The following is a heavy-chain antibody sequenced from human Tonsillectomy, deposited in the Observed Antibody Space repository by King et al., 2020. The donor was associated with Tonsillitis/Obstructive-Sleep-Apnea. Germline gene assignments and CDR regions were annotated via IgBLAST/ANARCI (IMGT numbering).Heavy chain of an antibody. CDR2: IRGFSGDT. CDR1: GYTFNSYG. D-gene: IGHD6-19*01. CDR3: ARARGVAGKFWFAP. V-gene: IGHV1-18*01. J-gene: IGHJ5*02. Sequence: QLVQSGAEVKKPGASVKVSCQASGYTFNSYGIIWVRQAPGQGLEWMGWIRGFSGDTKYAQKLQGRVTMTRDTSTSTAYMELRRLRSDDTAVYYCARARGVAGKFWFAPGGQGTLVTVPS.